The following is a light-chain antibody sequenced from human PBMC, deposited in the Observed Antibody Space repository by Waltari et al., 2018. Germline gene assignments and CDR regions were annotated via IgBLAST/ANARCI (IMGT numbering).Light chain of an antibody. CDR1: SSNIGSNT. CDR2: SNN. Sequence: QSVLTQPPSASGTPGQRVTISCSGSSSNIGSNTVNWYQQLPGTAPKLLIYSNNQRPSGVPDLFSGSKSGTSASLAISGLQSEDEADYYWAAWDDSLNGWVFGGGTKLTVL. V-gene: IGLV1-44*01. J-gene: IGLJ3*02. CDR3: AAWDDSLNGWV.